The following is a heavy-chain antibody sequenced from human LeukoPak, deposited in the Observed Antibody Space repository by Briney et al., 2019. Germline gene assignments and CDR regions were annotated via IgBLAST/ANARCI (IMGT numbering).Heavy chain of an antibody. CDR3: AKSSSSRYWTSGGNYAFDI. CDR2: ISWNSGSI. CDR1: GFTFDDYA. V-gene: IGHV3-9*01. Sequence: PGGSLRLSCAASGFTFDDYAMHWVRQAPGKGLEWVSGISWNSGSIGYADSVKGRFTISRDNAKNSLFLQMNSLRAEDTALYYCAKSSSSRYWTSGGNYAFDIWGQGTMVTVSS. D-gene: IGHD2-8*02. J-gene: IGHJ3*02.